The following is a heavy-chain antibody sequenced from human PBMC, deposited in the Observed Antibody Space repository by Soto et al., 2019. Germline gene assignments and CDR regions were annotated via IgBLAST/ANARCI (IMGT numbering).Heavy chain of an antibody. CDR2: IYYSGST. J-gene: IGHJ4*02. CDR3: ARVSTGATYYFDS. CDR1: GGSISSNY. V-gene: IGHV4-59*01. Sequence: SETLSLTCTVSGGSISSNYWSWIRQPPGKGLEWIGYIYYSGSTNYNPSLKSRTIISVDPSKNHFSLELSSVTAADTAVYYCARVSTGATYYFDSWGQGALVTVSS. D-gene: IGHD7-27*01.